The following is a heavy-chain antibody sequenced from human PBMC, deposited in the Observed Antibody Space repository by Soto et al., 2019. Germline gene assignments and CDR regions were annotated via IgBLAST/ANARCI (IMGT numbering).Heavy chain of an antibody. CDR1: GGSFSGYY. J-gene: IGHJ5*02. V-gene: IGHV4-34*01. D-gene: IGHD6-19*01. CDR2: IKHSGST. CDR3: AICSGQWLARGWFDP. Sequence: QVQLQQWGAGLLKPSETLSLTCAVYGGSFSGYYWSWIRQPPGKGLEWIGAIKHSGSTNYNPSLTGRLTISVSTSKNQFTLKLGSVTAAGTAVYYFAICSGQWLARGWFDPWGQGTLVTVSS.